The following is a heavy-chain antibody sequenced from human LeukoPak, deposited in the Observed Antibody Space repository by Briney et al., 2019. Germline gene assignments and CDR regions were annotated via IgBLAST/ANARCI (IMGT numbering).Heavy chain of an antibody. CDR1: GYTFTGYY. V-gene: IGHV1-2*02. D-gene: IGHD1-26*01. J-gene: IGHJ4*02. CDR3: ASGPVGATRVGNY. CDR2: INPNSGGT. Sequence: PSVKGSCKASGYTFTGYYMHWVRQAPVQGLEWMGWINPNSGGTNHAQKFQGRVTMTRDTSISTAYMELSRLRSDDTAVYYCASGPVGATRVGNYWGQGTLVTVSS.